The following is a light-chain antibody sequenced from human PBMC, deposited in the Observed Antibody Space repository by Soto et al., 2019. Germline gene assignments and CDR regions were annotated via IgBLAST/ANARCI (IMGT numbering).Light chain of an antibody. CDR1: QSVSSSY. CDR2: GAS. J-gene: IGKJ4*01. Sequence: DIELTHSPGTLSLSPGERDTLFCRASQSVSSSYLAWYKRRPGQATRLLIYGASSRATGIPDRFSGSGSGTDFTLTISRLEPEDFAVYYCQQYGSSPLTFGGGTKV. V-gene: IGKV3-20*01. CDR3: QQYGSSPLT.